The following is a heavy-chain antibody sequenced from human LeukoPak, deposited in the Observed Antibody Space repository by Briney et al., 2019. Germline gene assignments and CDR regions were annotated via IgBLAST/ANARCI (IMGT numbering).Heavy chain of an antibody. V-gene: IGHV3-30*04. D-gene: IGHD3-22*01. Sequence: GRSLRLSCAASGFTFSSYAMHWVRQAPGKGLEWVAVIAYDGSEEYYADSVKGRFTISRDNSKNTLYLQMNSRRVEDTAVYYCARGDYYDSSGYHYSGVDYWGQGTLVTVSS. CDR3: ARGDYYDSSGYHYSGVDY. CDR1: GFTFSSYA. J-gene: IGHJ4*02. CDR2: IAYDGSEE.